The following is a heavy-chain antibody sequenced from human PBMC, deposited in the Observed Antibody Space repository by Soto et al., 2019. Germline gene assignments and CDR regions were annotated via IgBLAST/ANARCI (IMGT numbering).Heavy chain of an antibody. CDR2: TYYRSKWYN. V-gene: IGHV6-1*01. Sequence: SQTLSLTCAISGDSVSSHSAAWNWIRQSPSRGLEWLGRTYYRSKWYNDYAVSVKSRITINPDTSKNQFSLQLNSVTPEDTAVYYCASSICSSTSCYPRPIDYWGQGTLVTVSS. CDR1: GDSVSSHSAA. CDR3: ASSICSSTSCYPRPIDY. D-gene: IGHD2-2*01. J-gene: IGHJ4*02.